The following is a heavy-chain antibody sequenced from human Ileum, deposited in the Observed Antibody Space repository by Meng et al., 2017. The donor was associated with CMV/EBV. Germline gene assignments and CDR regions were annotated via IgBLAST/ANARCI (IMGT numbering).Heavy chain of an antibody. CDR1: GFTFSSYA. CDR2: ISSNGGST. CDR3: ARDMSQEQLPWRYFDY. J-gene: IGHJ4*02. V-gene: IGHV3-64*02. Sequence: GGSLRLSCAASGFTFSSYAMHWVRQAPGKGLEYVSAISSNGGSTYYADSVKGRFTISRDNSKNTLYLQMGSLRAEDMAVYYCARDMSQEQLPWRYFDYWGQGTLVTVSS. D-gene: IGHD1-26*01.